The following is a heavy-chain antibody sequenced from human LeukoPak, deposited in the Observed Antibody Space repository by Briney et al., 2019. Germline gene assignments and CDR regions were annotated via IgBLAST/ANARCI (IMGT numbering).Heavy chain of an antibody. V-gene: IGHV3-21*01. CDR1: GFTFSSYA. Sequence: GGSLRLSCAASGFTFSSYAMHWVRQVPGKGLEWVSCINAAGRHEFYAESVKGRFTISRDNAKNTLFLQMNSLRAEDTGVYFCARAEDHWGQGTLVTVSS. J-gene: IGHJ4*02. CDR2: INAAGRHE. CDR3: ARAEDH.